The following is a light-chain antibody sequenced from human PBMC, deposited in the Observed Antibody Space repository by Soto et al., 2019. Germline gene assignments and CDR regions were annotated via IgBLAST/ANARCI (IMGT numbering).Light chain of an antibody. V-gene: IGLV1-47*01. CDR3: AAWDDSLSGPV. J-gene: IGLJ3*02. Sequence: QYVLTQPPSASGTPGQRVTISCSGSSSNIGSNYVYWYQQRPGTAPKLLIYRNNQRPSGVPDRLSGSKSGTSASLAISGLRSEDEADYYCAAWDDSLSGPVFGGGTKLTVL. CDR2: RNN. CDR1: SSNIGSNY.